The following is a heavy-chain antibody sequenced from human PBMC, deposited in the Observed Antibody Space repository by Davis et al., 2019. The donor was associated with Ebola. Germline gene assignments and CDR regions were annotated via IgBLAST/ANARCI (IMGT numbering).Heavy chain of an antibody. Sequence: GESLKISCAASGFTFYIYAMTWLLQPPWPSLSFLSWIICIRGCIYYADSVKGRFTISRDNAKNTLYLQMNSLRVEDTAIDYCAKFRGSGSYYYYYVDVWGKGTTVTVSS. CDR1: GFTFYIYA. D-gene: IGHD3-10*01. CDR3: AKFRGSGSYYYYYVDV. J-gene: IGHJ6*03. CDR2: IICIRGCI. V-gene: IGHV3-23*01.